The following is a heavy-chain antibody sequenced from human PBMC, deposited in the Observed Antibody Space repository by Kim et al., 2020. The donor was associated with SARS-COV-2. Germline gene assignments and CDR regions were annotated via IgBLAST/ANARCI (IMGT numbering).Heavy chain of an antibody. CDR1: GGSISSGGYY. Sequence: SETLSLTCTVSGGSISSGGYYWSWIRQYPGKGLEWIGYIYYSGSTYYNPSLRSRVSISVYTSKNQFSLKLNSVTAADTAVYYCARYCSSTSCRWFDPWG. CDR2: IYYSGST. CDR3: ARYCSSTSCRWFDP. J-gene: IGHJ5*02. V-gene: IGHV4-31*03. D-gene: IGHD2-2*01.